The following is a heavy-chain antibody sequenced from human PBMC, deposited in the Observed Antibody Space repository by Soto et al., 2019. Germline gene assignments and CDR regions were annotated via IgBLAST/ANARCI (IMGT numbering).Heavy chain of an antibody. CDR1: GFTFSSYW. CDR2: IKQDGSEK. J-gene: IGHJ4*02. V-gene: IGHV3-7*01. CDR3: VRERGGARGSTYGTR. Sequence: VGSLRLSCAASGFTFSSYWMSWVRQAPGKGLEWVANIKQDGSEKYYVDSVKGRFTISRDNAKNSLSLQMNSLRAEDTAVYYCVRERGGARGSTYGTRWGQRTLVTVSS. D-gene: IGHD5-18*01.